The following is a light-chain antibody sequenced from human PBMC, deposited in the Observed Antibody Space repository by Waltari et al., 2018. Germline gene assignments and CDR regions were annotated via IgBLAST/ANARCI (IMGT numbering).Light chain of an antibody. CDR2: DVS. J-gene: IGLJ2*01. Sequence: QYVLTQSASVSGSPGQSITISCTGTSGDVGAHNYVSWYQQHPGKAPQLIIYDVSKRPSVGTNRISASKAGNTAALTISALQAEDEAHYYCNSYTSSTNVVFGGGTKLTVL. CDR1: SGDVGAHNY. CDR3: NSYTSSTNVV. V-gene: IGLV2-14*03.